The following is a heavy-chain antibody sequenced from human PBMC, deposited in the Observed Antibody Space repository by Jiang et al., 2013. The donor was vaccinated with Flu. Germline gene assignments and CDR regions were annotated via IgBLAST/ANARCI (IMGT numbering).Heavy chain of an antibody. J-gene: IGHJ4*02. D-gene: IGHD3-22*01. CDR2: ISSSSSYI. CDR1: GFTFSSYS. CDR3: ARSPLPSYYYDSSGYPPVDY. Sequence: GGGLVKPGGSLRLSCAASGFTFSSYSMNWVRQAPGKGLEWVSSISSSSSYIYYADSVKGRFTISRDNAKNSLYLQMNSLRAEDTAVYYCARSPLPSYYYDSSGYPPVDYWGQGTLVTVSS. V-gene: IGHV3-21*01.